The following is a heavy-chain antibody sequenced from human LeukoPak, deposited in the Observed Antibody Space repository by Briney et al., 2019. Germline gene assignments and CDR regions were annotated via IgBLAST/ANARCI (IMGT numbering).Heavy chain of an antibody. CDR2: INHSGST. Sequence: SETLSLTCAVYGGSFSGYYWSWIRQPPGKGLEWIGEINHSGSTNYNPSLKSRVTISVDTSKNQFSLKLSSVTAADTAVYYCARRGGSYYRFYYFDYWGQGTLVTVSS. CDR1: GGSFSGYY. CDR3: ARRGGSYYRFYYFDY. D-gene: IGHD1-26*01. V-gene: IGHV4-34*01. J-gene: IGHJ4*02.